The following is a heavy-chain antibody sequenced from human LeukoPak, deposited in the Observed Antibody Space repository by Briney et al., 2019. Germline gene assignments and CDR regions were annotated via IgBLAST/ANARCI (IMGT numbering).Heavy chain of an antibody. CDR3: ARVGWDILTGSRERQGRRVRVNYYYYYMDV. D-gene: IGHD3-9*01. CDR2: INHSGST. CDR1: GGSFSGYY. J-gene: IGHJ6*03. V-gene: IGHV4-34*01. Sequence: SETLSLTCAVYGGSFSGYYWSWIRQPPGKGLEWIGEINHSGSTNYNPSLKSRVTISVDTSKNQFSLKLSSVTAADTAVYYCARVGWDILTGSRERQGRRVRVNYYYYYMDVWGKGTTVTVSS.